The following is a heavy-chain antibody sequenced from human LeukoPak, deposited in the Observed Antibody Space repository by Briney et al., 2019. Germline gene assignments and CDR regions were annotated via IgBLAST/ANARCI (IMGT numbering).Heavy chain of an antibody. CDR3: AKDLSPQESYGDYPNFDY. V-gene: IGHV3-74*01. CDR2: IIGDGSVT. CDR1: GFTFSGSW. D-gene: IGHD4-17*01. Sequence: GGSLRLSCAASGFTFSGSWMHWVRQTPGKGLVWVSRIIGDGSVTSYADSVKGRFTISRDNAKSTVYLQMNSLRAEDTAVYYCAKDLSPQESYGDYPNFDYWGQGTLVTVSS. J-gene: IGHJ4*02.